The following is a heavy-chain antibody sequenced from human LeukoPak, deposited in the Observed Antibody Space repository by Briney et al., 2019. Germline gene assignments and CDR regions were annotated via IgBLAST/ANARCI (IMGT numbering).Heavy chain of an antibody. J-gene: IGHJ6*02. Sequence: PSETLSLTCTVSGGSISSGGYYWSWIRQHPGKGLEWIGYIYYSGSTYYNPSLKSRATISVDTSKNQFSLKLSSVTAADTAVYYCARDRAQYDYGGNSGVDDYYGMDVWGQGTTVTVSS. D-gene: IGHD4-23*01. V-gene: IGHV4-31*03. CDR3: ARDRAQYDYGGNSGVDDYYGMDV. CDR1: GGSISSGGYY. CDR2: IYYSGST.